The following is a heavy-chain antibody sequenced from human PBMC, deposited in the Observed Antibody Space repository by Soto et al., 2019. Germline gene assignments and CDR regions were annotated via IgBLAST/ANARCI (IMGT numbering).Heavy chain of an antibody. CDR1: GYTFTSYG. J-gene: IGHJ6*03. Sequence: ASVKVSCKASGYTFTSYGISWVRQAPGQGLEWMGWISAYNGNTNYAQKLQGRVTMTTDTSTSTAYMELRSLRSDDTAVYYCAREGKYDFWSGYPPSDYYYYYMDVWGKGTTVTVSS. CDR3: AREGKYDFWSGYPPSDYYYYYMDV. CDR2: ISAYNGNT. D-gene: IGHD3-3*01. V-gene: IGHV1-18*01.